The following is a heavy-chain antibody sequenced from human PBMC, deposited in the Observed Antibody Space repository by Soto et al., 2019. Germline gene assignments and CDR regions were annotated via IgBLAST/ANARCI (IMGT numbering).Heavy chain of an antibody. Sequence: TMSLTCDVSCDSISTGSYYLVWIRQPPGKGLEWIASIYYSGATYYNPSLQSRVTISVDTSNNRFSLTLSSLTAADTAVYFCARLAYSGYLQTWGQGSLVTVSS. CDR1: CDSISTGSYY. J-gene: IGHJ1*01. V-gene: IGHV4-39*02. D-gene: IGHD1-26*01. CDR3: ARLAYSGYLQT. CDR2: IYYSGAT.